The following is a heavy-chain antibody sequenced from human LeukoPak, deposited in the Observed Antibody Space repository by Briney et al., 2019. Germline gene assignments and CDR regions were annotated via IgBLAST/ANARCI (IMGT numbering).Heavy chain of an antibody. CDR3: ARDGQQYPYYYYYGMDV. V-gene: IGHV1-69*04. CDR2: IIPILGIA. J-gene: IGHJ6*02. Sequence: ASVKVSCKASGGTFSSYTISWVRQAPGQGLEWMGRIIPILGIANYAQKFQGRVTITADKSTGTAYMELSSLRSEDTAVYYCARDGQQYPYYYYYGMDVWGQGTTVTVSS. D-gene: IGHD2-2*01. CDR1: GGTFSSYT.